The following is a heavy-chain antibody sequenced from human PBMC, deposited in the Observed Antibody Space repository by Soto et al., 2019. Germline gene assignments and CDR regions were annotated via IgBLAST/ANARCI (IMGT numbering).Heavy chain of an antibody. CDR1: GGSFSGYY. CDR3: ARSGDYGDYEFYYYYYMDV. CDR2: INHSGST. D-gene: IGHD4-17*01. V-gene: IGHV4-34*01. Sequence: SETLSLTCAVYGGSFSGYYWSWIRQPPGKELEWIGEINHSGSTNYNPSLKSRVTISVDTSKNQFSLKLSSVTAADTAVYYCARSGDYGDYEFYYYYYMDVWGKGTTVTVSS. J-gene: IGHJ6*03.